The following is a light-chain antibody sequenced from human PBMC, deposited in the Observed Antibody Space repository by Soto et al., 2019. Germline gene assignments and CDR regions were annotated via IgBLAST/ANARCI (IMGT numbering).Light chain of an antibody. CDR3: SSYTSSSSLL. CDR2: DVT. Sequence: QSALTQPASVSGSPGQSITISCTGTSSDNYVSWYQQHPGKAPKLMIYDVTNRLSGVSNCFSGSKSGNTASLTISGLQAEDEADYYCSSYTSSSSLLFGGGTKLTVL. V-gene: IGLV2-14*01. CDR1: SSDNY. J-gene: IGLJ2*01.